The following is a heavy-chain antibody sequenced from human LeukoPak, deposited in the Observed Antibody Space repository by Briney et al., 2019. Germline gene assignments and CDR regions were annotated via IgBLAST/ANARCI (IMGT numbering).Heavy chain of an antibody. Sequence: ASVKVSCKASGYTFTGYYMHWVRQAPGQGLEWMGWINPNSGGTNYAQKFQGRVTMTRDTSISTAYMELSRLRSDDTAVYYCARDLPDYYDSSGRSNLWGQGTLVTVSS. V-gene: IGHV1-2*02. CDR3: ARDLPDYYDSSGRSNL. D-gene: IGHD3-22*01. CDR2: INPNSGGT. J-gene: IGHJ4*02. CDR1: GYTFTGYY.